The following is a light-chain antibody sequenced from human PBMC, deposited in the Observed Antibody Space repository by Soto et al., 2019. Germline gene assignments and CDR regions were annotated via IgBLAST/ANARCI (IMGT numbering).Light chain of an antibody. J-gene: IGLJ2*01. CDR3: SSYTSSSTVA. Sequence: QSALTQPASVSGSPGQSITISCTGTSSDVGGYNYVSWYQQHPGKAPKLMIYDVSNRPSGVSNRFSGSKSGNTASLTISGLQAEDEADYYCSSYTSSSTVAFGGGTKVTVL. V-gene: IGLV2-14*01. CDR1: SSDVGGYNY. CDR2: DVS.